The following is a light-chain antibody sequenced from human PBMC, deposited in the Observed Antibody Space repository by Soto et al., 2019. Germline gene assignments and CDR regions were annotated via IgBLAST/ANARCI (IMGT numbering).Light chain of an antibody. V-gene: IGKV3-15*01. CDR3: QQYSDWPLT. J-gene: IGKJ4*01. CDR2: GAS. CDR1: QSVGTS. Sequence: EIVMTQSPATLSVSPGDGAALSCRASQSVGTSLAWYQQEPGQAPRLLIFGASIRATGIPTRFSASGSGTEFTLTISRLQAEDSAVYCHQQYSDWPLTFGGGTKLEI.